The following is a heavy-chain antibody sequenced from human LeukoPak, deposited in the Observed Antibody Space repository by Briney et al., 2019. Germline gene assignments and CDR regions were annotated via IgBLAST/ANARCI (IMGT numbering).Heavy chain of an antibody. CDR2: IYYSGST. Sequence: PSETLSLTCTVSGGSISSYYWSWIRQPPGKGLEWIGYIYYSGSTNYNPSLKSRVTISVDTSKNQFSLKLSSVTAADTAVYYCARHGSGQDYYYYYGMDVWGQGTTVTVSS. V-gene: IGHV4-59*08. D-gene: IGHD6-25*01. J-gene: IGHJ6*02. CDR1: GGSISSYY. CDR3: ARHGSGQDYYYYYGMDV.